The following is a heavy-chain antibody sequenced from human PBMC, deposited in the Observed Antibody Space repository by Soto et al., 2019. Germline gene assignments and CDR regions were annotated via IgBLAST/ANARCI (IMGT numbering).Heavy chain of an antibody. CDR1: GFTVDNG. V-gene: IGHV3-23*05. CDR3: VSWVSAHLDK. J-gene: IGHJ4*02. D-gene: IGHD2-8*01. CDR2: IDYYGTNR. Sequence: PGGSLRLSCSTSGFTVDNGMTWVRQTPGKGLEWVSTIDYYGTNRHYADSVKGRFTISRDKARNTVALQMSNLRAEDTALYYCVSWVSAHLDKWGPGTLVTVSS.